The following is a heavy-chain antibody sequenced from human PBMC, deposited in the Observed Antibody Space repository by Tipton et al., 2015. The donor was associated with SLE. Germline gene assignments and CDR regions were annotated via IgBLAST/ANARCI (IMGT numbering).Heavy chain of an antibody. V-gene: IGHV3-53*01. CDR2: SYCGDKK. J-gene: IGHJ4*02. CDR3: AKVDCCGHCHSDY. D-gene: IGHD2-21*01. CDR1: GGSFRGYS. Sequence: LSLTCAVYGGSFRGYSWGWVRQAPGKGLEWVPSSYCGDKKSYADSVKGRFTISRDNSRKTLYLQMNNLRPDDTAVYFCAKVDCCGHCHSDYWGRGTLVTVAS.